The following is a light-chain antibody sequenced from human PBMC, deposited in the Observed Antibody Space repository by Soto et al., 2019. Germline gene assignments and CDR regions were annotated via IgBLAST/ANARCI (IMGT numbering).Light chain of an antibody. CDR2: GAS. V-gene: IGKV3-15*01. CDR3: QQYDYWPVYT. CDR1: QSISSN. J-gene: IGKJ2*01. Sequence: EIVMTQSPATLSVSPGERATLSCRASQSISSNLAWYQQQPGQAPRLLIYGASTRATGVTARFSGSGSGTEFTLTISSLQSEDFAVYYCQQYDYWPVYTFGQGTKLEIK.